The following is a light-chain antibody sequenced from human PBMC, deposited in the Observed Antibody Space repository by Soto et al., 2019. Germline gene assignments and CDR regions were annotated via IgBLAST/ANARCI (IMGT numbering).Light chain of an antibody. Sequence: QSVPTQPPSVSGAPGQRVTISCTGSSSNSGAGYDVHWYQQLPGTAPKLLIYGNSNRPSGVPDRFSGSKSGTSASLAITGLQAEDEADYYCQSYDSSLSGFYVFGTGTKLTVL. V-gene: IGLV1-40*01. CDR3: QSYDSSLSGFYV. J-gene: IGLJ1*01. CDR2: GNS. CDR1: SSNSGAGYD.